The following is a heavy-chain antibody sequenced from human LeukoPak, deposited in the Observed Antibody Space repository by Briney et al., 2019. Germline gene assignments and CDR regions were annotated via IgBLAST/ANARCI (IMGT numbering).Heavy chain of an antibody. V-gene: IGHV3-23*01. J-gene: IGHJ3*02. Sequence: AGGSLRLSCAASGFTFINYAMSWVRQAREKGLEWVSSISGPGGSTYYADSVKGRFAISRDNSKNTLYLQMNSLRAEDTAVYYCAKDSWSFHDAFDIWGQGTMVTVSS. D-gene: IGHD2-21*01. CDR1: GFTFINYA. CDR2: ISGPGGST. CDR3: AKDSWSFHDAFDI.